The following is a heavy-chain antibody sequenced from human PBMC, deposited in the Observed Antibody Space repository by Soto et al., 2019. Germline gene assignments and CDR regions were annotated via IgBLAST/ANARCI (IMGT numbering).Heavy chain of an antibody. CDR1: GFNLSHPW. J-gene: IGHJ4*02. CDR2: IKSKTDGGTA. CDR3: TTGIYYDILTGYHNVAY. Sequence: GGSLRLSCVASGFNLSHPWMTWVRQAAGKGLEWVGRIKSKTDGGTADYAAPVKGRATISRDDSKNTVYLQMNSLKTEDTAVYYCTTGIYYDILTGYHNVAYWGQGDLVTLSS. D-gene: IGHD3-9*01. V-gene: IGHV3-15*01.